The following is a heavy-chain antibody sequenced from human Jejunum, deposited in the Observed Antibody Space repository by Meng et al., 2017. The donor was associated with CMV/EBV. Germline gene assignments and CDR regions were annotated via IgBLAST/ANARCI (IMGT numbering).Heavy chain of an antibody. CDR3: ARDAGRSSNWFDP. Sequence: GSTFSRYNLLWMRQAPGQGREWIGMINPSGDAHTSYAQKFQGRVTMTRDTSTSTLYMELSGLRSDDTVVYYCARDAGRSSNWFDPWGQGTLVTVSS. CDR1: GSTFSRYN. J-gene: IGHJ5*02. D-gene: IGHD2-15*01. V-gene: IGHV1-46*01. CDR2: INPSGDAHT.